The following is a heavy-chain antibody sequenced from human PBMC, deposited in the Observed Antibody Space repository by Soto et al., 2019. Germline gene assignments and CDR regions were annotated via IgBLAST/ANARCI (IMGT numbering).Heavy chain of an antibody. CDR2: ISAYNGNT. CDR1: GYTFTSYG. CDR3: ARVSLGPGSSTSFVAKEPLHYYYYMEV. J-gene: IGHJ6*03. V-gene: IGHV1-18*01. D-gene: IGHD2-2*01. Sequence: ASVKVSCKASGYTFTSYGISWVRQAPGQGLEWMGWISAYNGNTNYAQKLQGRVTMTTDTSTSTAYMELRSLRSDDTAVYYCARVSLGPGSSTSFVAKEPLHYYYYMEVWGKGTTVTVSS.